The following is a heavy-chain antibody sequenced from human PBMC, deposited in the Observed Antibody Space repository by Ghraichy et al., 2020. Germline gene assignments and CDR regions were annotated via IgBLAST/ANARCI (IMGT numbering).Heavy chain of an antibody. CDR3: ASHQSGWSSGFNY. V-gene: IGHV3-23*01. CDR2: ISGSGGST. CDR1: AFTFSSYA. D-gene: IGHD6-19*01. Sequence: GGSLRLSCAASAFTFSSYAMSWVRQAPGKGLEWVSAISGSGGSTYYADSVKGRFTISRDNSKNTLYLQMNSLRAEDTAVYYCASHQSGWSSGFNYWGQGTLVTVSS. J-gene: IGHJ4*02.